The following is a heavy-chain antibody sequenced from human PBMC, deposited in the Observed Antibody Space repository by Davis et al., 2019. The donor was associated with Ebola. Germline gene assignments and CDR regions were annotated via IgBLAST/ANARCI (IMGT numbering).Heavy chain of an antibody. CDR2: ISSSSSTI. CDR3: ASTYCGGDCYSGLYPFDY. D-gene: IGHD2-21*01. V-gene: IGHV3-11*04. CDR1: GFTFSDYY. J-gene: IGHJ4*02. Sequence: PGGSLRLSCAASGFTFSDYYMSWIRQAPGKGLEWVSYISSSSSTIYYADSVKGRFTISRDNAKNSLYLQMNSLRDEDTAVYYCASTYCGGDCYSGLYPFDYWGQGTLVTVSS.